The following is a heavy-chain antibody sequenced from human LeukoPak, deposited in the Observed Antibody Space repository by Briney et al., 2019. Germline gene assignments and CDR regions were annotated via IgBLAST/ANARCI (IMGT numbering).Heavy chain of an antibody. D-gene: IGHD2/OR15-2a*01. V-gene: IGHV5-51*01. CDR2: IYVGDSDT. CDR1: GYTFTSCW. CDR3: ARTDSCNSGWYGAFDI. Sequence: GESLKISCEASGYTFTSCWIAWVRQMPGEGLEWMGVIYVGDSDTRYSPSFQGQVTISADKSISTAYLQWSSLKASDTAMYYCARTDSCNSGWYGAFDIWGQGTMVTVSS. J-gene: IGHJ3*02.